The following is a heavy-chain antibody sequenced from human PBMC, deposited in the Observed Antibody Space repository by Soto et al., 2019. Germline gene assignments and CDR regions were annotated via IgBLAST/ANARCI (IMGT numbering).Heavy chain of an antibody. Sequence: KTSETLSLTCTVSGGSIRSYYWSWIRQPPGKGLEWIGYIYYSGTTSYNPSLKSRVSISIDTSRNQFPLRLNSVTAADTAVYYCAREVQYWFDPWGQGTLVTVSS. CDR1: GGSIRSYY. CDR3: AREVQYWFDP. J-gene: IGHJ5*02. D-gene: IGHD4-4*01. CDR2: IYYSGTT. V-gene: IGHV4-59*01.